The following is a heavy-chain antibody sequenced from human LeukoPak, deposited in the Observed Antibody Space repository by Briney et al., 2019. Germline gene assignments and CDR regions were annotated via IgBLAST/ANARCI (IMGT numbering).Heavy chain of an antibody. J-gene: IGHJ5*02. CDR2: IKSKTDGGTT. Sequence: GGSLRLSRAASGFTFSNAWMSWVRQAPGKGLEWVGRIKSKTDGGTTDYAAPVKGRFTISRDDSKNTLYLQMNSLKTEDTAVYYCTTSVHLGYYYDSSGPSSAWFDPWGQGTLVTVSS. V-gene: IGHV3-15*01. D-gene: IGHD3-22*01. CDR1: GFTFSNAW. CDR3: TTSVHLGYYYDSSGPSSAWFDP.